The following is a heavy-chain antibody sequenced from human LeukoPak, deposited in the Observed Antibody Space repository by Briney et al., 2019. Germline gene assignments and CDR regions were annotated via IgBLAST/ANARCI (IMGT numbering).Heavy chain of an antibody. Sequence: PSETLSLTCTVSGGSISSYYWGWIRQPPGKGLEWIGYIYYSGSTNYNPSLKSRVTISVDTSKNQFSLKLSSVTAADTAVYYCARGDPSSSCLDYWGQGTLVTVSS. CDR3: ARGDPSSSCLDY. J-gene: IGHJ4*02. CDR1: GGSISSYY. V-gene: IGHV4-59*01. CDR2: IYYSGST. D-gene: IGHD6-13*01.